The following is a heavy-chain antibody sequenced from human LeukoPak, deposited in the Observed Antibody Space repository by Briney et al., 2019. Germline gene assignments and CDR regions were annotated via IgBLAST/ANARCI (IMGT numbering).Heavy chain of an antibody. D-gene: IGHD5-18*01. V-gene: IGHV3-74*01. CDR3: AVVDTAMVSYGDY. CDR2: INSDGSST. J-gene: IGHJ4*02. CDR1: GFTFSSYW. Sequence: GGSLRLSCAASGFTFSSYWMHWFRQVPGKGRVWVSRINSDGSSTSYAYSVKGRFTISRNNAKNTLYLQMNRLRAEDTAVYYCAVVDTAMVSYGDYWGQGTLVTVSS.